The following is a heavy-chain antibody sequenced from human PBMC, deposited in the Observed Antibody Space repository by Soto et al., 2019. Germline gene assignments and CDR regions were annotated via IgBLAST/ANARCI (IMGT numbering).Heavy chain of an antibody. J-gene: IGHJ4*02. V-gene: IGHV4-39*01. CDR2: IYYSGST. Sequence: PSETLSLTCSVSGASISSYYWGWIRQPPGKGLEWIGSIYYSGSTYYNPSLKSRVTISVDTSKNQFSLKLSSVTAADTAVYYCARLFPHSGSYLDYWGQGTLVTVSS. D-gene: IGHD1-26*01. CDR3: ARLFPHSGSYLDY. CDR1: GASISSYY.